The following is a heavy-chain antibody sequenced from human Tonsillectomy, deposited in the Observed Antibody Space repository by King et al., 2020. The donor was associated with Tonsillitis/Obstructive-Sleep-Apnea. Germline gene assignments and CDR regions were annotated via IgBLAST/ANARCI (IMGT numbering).Heavy chain of an antibody. D-gene: IGHD3-16*01. V-gene: IGHV1-69*10. CDR1: GGTFSSYA. CDR2: IIPILGIA. Sequence: QLVQSGAEVKKPGSSVKVSCKASGGTFSSYAISWVRQAPGQGLEWMGGIIPILGIANYAQKFQCRVTITADKSTSTAYMELSSLRSEDTAVYYCASWGRDPPYFDYWGQGTLVTVSS. CDR3: ASWGRDPPYFDY. J-gene: IGHJ4*02.